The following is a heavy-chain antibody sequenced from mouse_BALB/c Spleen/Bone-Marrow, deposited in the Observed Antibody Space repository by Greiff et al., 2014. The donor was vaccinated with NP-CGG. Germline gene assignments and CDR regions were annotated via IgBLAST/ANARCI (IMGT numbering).Heavy chain of an antibody. CDR3: ARNFYGSAYFDF. D-gene: IGHD1-1*01. V-gene: IGHV1-67*01. Sequence: VQLQQSGPELVRPGVSVKISCKGSGYKFTDYAMHWVKQNHAKSLEWIGLISTYSGNTHYNQKFKGKATMTVDKSSSTAYMELARLTSEDSAIYYCARNFYGSAYFDFWGQGSTLTVSS. CDR1: GYKFTDYA. J-gene: IGHJ2*01. CDR2: ISTYSGNT.